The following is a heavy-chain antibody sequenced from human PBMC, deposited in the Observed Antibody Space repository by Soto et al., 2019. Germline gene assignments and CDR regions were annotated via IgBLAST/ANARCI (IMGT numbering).Heavy chain of an antibody. J-gene: IGHJ4*02. CDR1: GYTFTSYD. D-gene: IGHD3-10*01. V-gene: IGHV1-8*01. Sequence: ASVKVSCKASGYTFTSYDINWVRQATGQGLEWMGWMNPNSGNTGYAQKFQGRVTMTRNTSISTAYMELSSLRSADTAVYYCARGSYYGSGTNNWGQGTLVTVSS. CDR2: MNPNSGNT. CDR3: ARGSYYGSGTNN.